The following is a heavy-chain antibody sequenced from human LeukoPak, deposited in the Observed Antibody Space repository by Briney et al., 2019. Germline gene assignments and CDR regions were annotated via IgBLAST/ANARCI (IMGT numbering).Heavy chain of an antibody. CDR3: ATSDDYYDSSGYAFDI. D-gene: IGHD3-22*01. V-gene: IGHV1-18*01. J-gene: IGHJ3*02. Sequence: PRASVKVSCKASGYTFTTYGINWVRQAPGQGLEWMGSISAYNGNTKYAQKLQGRVTMTTDTSTSTAYMELRSLRSDDTAVYYCATSDDYYDSSGYAFDIWGQGTMVTVSS. CDR1: GYTFTTYG. CDR2: ISAYNGNT.